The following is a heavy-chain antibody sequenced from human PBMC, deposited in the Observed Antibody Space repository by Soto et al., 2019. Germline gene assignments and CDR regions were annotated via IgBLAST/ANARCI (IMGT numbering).Heavy chain of an antibody. CDR3: ARDRDDYGSGNYYNRIDF. V-gene: IGHV1-69*01. D-gene: IGHD3-10*01. J-gene: IGHJ1*01. CDR2: IIPIFGTP. CDR1: GGIFGTYA. Sequence: QVQLVQSGAEVKKPGYSVKVSCKASGGIFGTYAISWLRQAPGQGLEWMGGIIPIFGTPNYAQRFQGRVTITADESTTTSYMDMSRLKSKDAAVDYCARDRDDYGSGNYYNRIDFWGQGTLVTVSS.